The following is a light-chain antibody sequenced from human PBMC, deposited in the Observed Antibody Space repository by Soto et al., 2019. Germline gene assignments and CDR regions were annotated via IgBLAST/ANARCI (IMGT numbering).Light chain of an antibody. CDR2: AAS. J-gene: IGKJ1*01. V-gene: IGKV1-39*01. CDR3: QQSYSTPRT. CDR1: QGIGNY. Sequence: DIQMTQSPSSLSASVGDRVTINCRASQGIGNYLAWYQQRPGKAPKLLIYAASSLQSGVPPRFSGSGSGTDFTLTISSLQPEDFATYYCQQSYSTPRTFGQGTKVDIK.